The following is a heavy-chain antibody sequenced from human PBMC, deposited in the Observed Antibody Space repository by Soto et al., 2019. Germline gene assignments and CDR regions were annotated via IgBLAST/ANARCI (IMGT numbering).Heavy chain of an antibody. CDR2: IYPGDSDT. CDR1: GYSFTSYW. D-gene: IGHD6-13*01. J-gene: IGHJ5*02. Sequence: GESLKISCKGSGYSFTSYWIGWVRQMPGKGLEWMGIIYPGDSDTRYSPSFQGQVTISAEKSISTAYLQWSSLKASDTAMYYCARVTPKIAAAGSNWFDPWGQGTLVTVSS. CDR3: ARVTPKIAAAGSNWFDP. V-gene: IGHV5-51*01.